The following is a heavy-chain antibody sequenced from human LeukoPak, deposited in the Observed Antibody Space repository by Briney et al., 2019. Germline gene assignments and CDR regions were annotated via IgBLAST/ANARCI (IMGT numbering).Heavy chain of an antibody. CDR2: ISYDGSNK. CDR1: GFTFSSYS. V-gene: IGHV3-30-3*01. D-gene: IGHD5-18*01. J-gene: IGHJ4*02. CDR3: ARARLRYSYGTLDY. Sequence: PGGSLRLSCAASGFTFSSYSMHWVRQAPGKGLEWVAVISYDGSNKYYADSVKGRFTISRDNSKNTLYLQMNSLRAEDTAVYYCARARLRYSYGTLDYWGQGTLVTVSS.